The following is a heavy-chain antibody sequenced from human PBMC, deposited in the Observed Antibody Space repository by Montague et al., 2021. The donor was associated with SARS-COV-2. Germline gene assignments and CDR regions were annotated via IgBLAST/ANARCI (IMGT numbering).Heavy chain of an antibody. CDR2: IYYSGST. D-gene: IGHD6-19*01. CDR1: GGSISSYY. J-gene: IGHJ4*02. V-gene: IGHV4-59*08. Sequence: SETLSLTCTVSGGSISSYYWSWIRQPPGKGLEWIGYIYYSGSTNYNPSLKSRVTISVDTSKNQFSLKLSSVTAADTAVYYCARHAPHSSGVVHLLSFDYWGQGTLVTVSS. CDR3: ARHAPHSSGVVHLLSFDY.